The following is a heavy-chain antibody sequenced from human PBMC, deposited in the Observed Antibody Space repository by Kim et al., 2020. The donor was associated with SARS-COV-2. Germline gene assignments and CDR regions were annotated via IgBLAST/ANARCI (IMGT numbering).Heavy chain of an antibody. CDR2: NK. J-gene: IGHJ4*02. D-gene: IGHD2-8*02. V-gene: IGHV1-3*01. Sequence: NKKFSQQAQGRVTFTRETSANTADMELSSLGSEDTAVYYCARDLFHTGFDYWGQGTLVAVSS. CDR3: ARDLFHTGFDY.